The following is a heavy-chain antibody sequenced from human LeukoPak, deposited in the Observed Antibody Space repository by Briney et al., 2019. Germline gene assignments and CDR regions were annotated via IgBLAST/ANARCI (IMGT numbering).Heavy chain of an antibody. CDR3: ARADTVVITYFDY. J-gene: IGHJ4*02. V-gene: IGHV4-30-2*01. D-gene: IGHD4-23*01. CDR1: GGSISSGGYS. CDR2: IYHSGST. Sequence: SETLSLTCAVSGGSISSGGYSWSWIRQPPGKGLEWIGYIYHSGSTYYNPSLKSRVTISVDRSKNQFSLKLSSVTAADTAVYYCARADTVVITYFDYWGQETLFTVSP.